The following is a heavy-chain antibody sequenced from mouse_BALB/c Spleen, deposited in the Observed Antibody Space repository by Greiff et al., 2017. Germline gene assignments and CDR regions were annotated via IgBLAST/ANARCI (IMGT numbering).Heavy chain of an antibody. CDR3: ARYGNLPYLDY. J-gene: IGHJ2*01. Sequence: EVKLVESGGGLVQPGGSRKLSCAASGFTFSSFGMHWVRQAPEKGLEWVAYISSGSSTIYYADTVKGRFTISRDNPKNTLFLQMTSLRSEDTAMYYCARYGNLPYLDYWGQGTTLTVSS. D-gene: IGHD2-1*01. CDR1: GFTFSSFG. CDR2: ISSGSSTI. V-gene: IGHV5-17*02.